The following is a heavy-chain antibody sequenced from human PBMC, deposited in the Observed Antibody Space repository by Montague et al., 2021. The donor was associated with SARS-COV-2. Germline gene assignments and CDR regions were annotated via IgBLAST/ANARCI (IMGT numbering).Heavy chain of an antibody. Sequence: SLRLSCAASGFTFSRYSMNWVRQAPGKGLEWVSSISGSGIYIYSANSLKGRFTISRDNAKNSLFLQMNSLRAEDTAVYYCARDLITGHHGYFDLWGRGTLVTVSS. CDR1: GFTFSRYS. CDR3: ARDLITGHHGYFDL. V-gene: IGHV3-21*01. J-gene: IGHJ2*01. CDR2: ISGSGIYI. D-gene: IGHD1-20*01.